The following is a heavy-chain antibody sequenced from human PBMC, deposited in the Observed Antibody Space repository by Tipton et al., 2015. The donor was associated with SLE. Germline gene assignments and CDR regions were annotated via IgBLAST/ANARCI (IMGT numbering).Heavy chain of an antibody. CDR2: IFYGGST. CDR3: ARDGDYYMDA. V-gene: IGHV4-59*01. Sequence: TLSLTCTVSGGSISSYYWSWIRQPPGKGLEWIGFIFYGGSTKYNPSLKSRVTISVDTSKKQFSLKVSSVTAADTAVYYCARDGDYYMDAWGKGTTVTVSS. J-gene: IGHJ6*03. CDR1: GGSISSYY.